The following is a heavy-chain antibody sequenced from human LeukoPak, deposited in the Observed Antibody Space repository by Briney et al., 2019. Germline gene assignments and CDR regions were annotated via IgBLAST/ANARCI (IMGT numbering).Heavy chain of an antibody. CDR3: ARVGTAMVTIVAPYYMDV. J-gene: IGHJ6*03. CDR1: GFTFSSYS. D-gene: IGHD5-18*01. Sequence: GGSLRLSCAASGFTFSSYSMNWVLQAPGKGLEWVSSISSSSSYIYYADSVKGRFTISRDNAKNSLYLQMNSLRAEDTAVYYCARVGTAMVTIVAPYYMDVWGKGTTVTVSS. V-gene: IGHV3-21*01. CDR2: ISSSSSYI.